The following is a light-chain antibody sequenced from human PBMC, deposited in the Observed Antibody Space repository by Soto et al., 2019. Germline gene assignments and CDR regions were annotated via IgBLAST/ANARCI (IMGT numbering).Light chain of an antibody. V-gene: IGLV2-14*03. CDR3: VSYTRSDSWV. Sequence: QSALTQPASLSGSPGQSITISCTGTNSDIGAYSRVCWYQQHPGKVPRLIIFAVSNRPSGVSNRFSGSKSGNTASLTISGLQAEDEADYYCVSYTRSDSWVFGGGTKLTVL. CDR1: NSDIGAYSR. J-gene: IGLJ3*02. CDR2: AVS.